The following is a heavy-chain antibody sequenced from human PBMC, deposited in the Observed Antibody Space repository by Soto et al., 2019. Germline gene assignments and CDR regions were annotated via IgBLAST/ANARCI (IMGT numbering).Heavy chain of an antibody. CDR1: GYTFSAYY. J-gene: IGHJ4*02. V-gene: IGHV1-2*02. D-gene: IGHD1-26*01. Sequence: WASVKVSFKTSGYTFSAYYVHWSRRAPGRGLQWLGWINPSNEITTFSEFFQGRITMTRDTSTNTVHMELNMLTSDDTAVYYCMRGGWGDSPIDYWGQGTQVTVSS. CDR2: INPSNEIT. CDR3: MRGGWGDSPIDY.